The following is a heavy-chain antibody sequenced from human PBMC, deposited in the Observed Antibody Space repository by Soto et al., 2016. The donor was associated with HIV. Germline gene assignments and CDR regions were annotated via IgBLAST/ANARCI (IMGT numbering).Heavy chain of an antibody. V-gene: IGHV3-48*04. D-gene: IGHD2-21*02. CDR2: ITSSSSTI. CDR3: ARPYCGGACHSSSLPFDR. J-gene: IGHJ5*02. CDR1: GFTFSSYS. Sequence: EVKLVESGGGLVQPGGSLRLSCAASGFTFSSYSMNWVRQAPGKGLEWVSYITSSSSTIYYASSVKGRFTISRDNAKKSLYLHMNSLRVEDTALYYCARPYCGGACHSSSLPFDRWGQGTLVTVSS.